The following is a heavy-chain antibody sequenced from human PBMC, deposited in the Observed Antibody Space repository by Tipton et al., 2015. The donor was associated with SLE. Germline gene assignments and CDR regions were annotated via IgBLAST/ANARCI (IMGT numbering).Heavy chain of an antibody. CDR3: ARVLGSYYAFDY. V-gene: IGHV3-74*01. CDR1: GFTFSNYW. Sequence: SLRLSCAASGFTFSNYWMHWVRQAPGKGLVWVSHINSDGRSTNYADSVKGRFTISRDNAKNTLYLQMNSLRAEDTAVYYCARVLGSYYAFDYWGQGTLVTVSS. J-gene: IGHJ4*02. D-gene: IGHD1-26*01. CDR2: INSDGRST.